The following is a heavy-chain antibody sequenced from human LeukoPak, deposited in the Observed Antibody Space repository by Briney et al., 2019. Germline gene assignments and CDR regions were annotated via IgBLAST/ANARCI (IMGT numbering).Heavy chain of an antibody. CDR1: GGSISSYY. CDR3: AREDGQWLVYYYYGMDV. Sequence: PSETLSLTCTVSGGSISSYYWSWIRQPPGKGLEWIGYIYYSVSTNYNPSLKSRVTMTRDTSTSTVYMELSSLRSEDTAVYYCAREDGQWLVYYYYGMDVWGQGTTVTVSS. CDR2: IYYSVST. D-gene: IGHD6-19*01. V-gene: IGHV4-59*01. J-gene: IGHJ6*02.